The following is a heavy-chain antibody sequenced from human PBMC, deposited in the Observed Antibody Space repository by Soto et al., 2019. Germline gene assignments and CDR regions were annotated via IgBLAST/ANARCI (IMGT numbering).Heavy chain of an antibody. D-gene: IGHD1-1*01. CDR1: VDSVSTNSAA. Sequence: PSQTLSLTCGISVDSVSTNSAAWNLISQSPSRGLEWLGRTCYRSKWFNDYAESVKSRITINPDTSKNQFSLQLNSVTPEDTAVYYCAKARSEPGDKLYGLDVWGQGTKVTVS. CDR3: AKARSEPGDKLYGLDV. CDR2: TCYRSKWFN. J-gene: IGHJ6*02. V-gene: IGHV6-1*01.